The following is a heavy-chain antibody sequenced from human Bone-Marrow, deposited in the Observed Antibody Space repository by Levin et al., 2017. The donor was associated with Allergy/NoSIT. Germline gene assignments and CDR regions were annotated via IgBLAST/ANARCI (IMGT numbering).Heavy chain of an antibody. Sequence: GGSLRLSCAASGFTFSSYAMSWVRQAPGKGLEWVSAISGSGGSTYYADSVKGRFTISRDNSKNTLYLQMNSLRAEDTAVYYCANSYIPYGSGNWGQGTLVTVSS. CDR2: ISGSGGST. D-gene: IGHD3-10*01. J-gene: IGHJ4*02. CDR1: GFTFSSYA. V-gene: IGHV3-23*01. CDR3: ANSYIPYGSGN.